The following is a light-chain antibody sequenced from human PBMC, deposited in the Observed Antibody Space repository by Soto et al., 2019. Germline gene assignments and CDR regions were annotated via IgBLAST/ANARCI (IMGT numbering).Light chain of an antibody. CDR3: QQSSSTPRT. J-gene: IGKJ1*01. CDR1: QSIAIY. V-gene: IGKV1-39*01. CDR2: AAS. Sequence: DIQITHSPSSLSASFGYIFTITFRASQSIAIYLNWYQHKPGKAPKLLIYAASSLQSGVPSRFSGSGSGTDFTLTISSLQPEDFATYYCQQSSSTPRTFGQGTKVDIK.